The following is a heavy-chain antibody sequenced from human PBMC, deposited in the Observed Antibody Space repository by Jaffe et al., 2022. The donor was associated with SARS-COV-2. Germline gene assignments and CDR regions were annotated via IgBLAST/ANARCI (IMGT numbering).Heavy chain of an antibody. CDR1: GGSISSSSYY. Sequence: QLQLQESGPGLVKPSETLSLTCTVSGGSISSSSYYWGWIRQPPGKGLEWIGSIYYSGSTYYNPSLKSRVTISVDTSKNQFSLKLSSVTAADTAVYYCARNTILSHGDAFDIWGQGTMVTVSS. D-gene: IGHD3-10*01. V-gene: IGHV4-39*01. CDR2: IYYSGST. J-gene: IGHJ3*02. CDR3: ARNTILSHGDAFDI.